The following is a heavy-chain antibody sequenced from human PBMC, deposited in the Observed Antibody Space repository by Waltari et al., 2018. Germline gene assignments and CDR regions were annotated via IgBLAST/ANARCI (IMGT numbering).Heavy chain of an antibody. CDR3: ARDEVAAPSGY. V-gene: IGHV4-61*02. J-gene: IGHJ4*02. CDR2: IYTSGST. Sequence: QVQLQESGPGLVKPSQTLSLTCTVSGGSISSGSYYWSWIRQPAGKGLEWIGRIYTSGSTNYNPSLKSRVTISVDTSKNQFSLKLSSVTAADTAVYYCARDEVAAPSGYWGQGTLVTVSS. D-gene: IGHD2-15*01. CDR1: GGSISSGSYY.